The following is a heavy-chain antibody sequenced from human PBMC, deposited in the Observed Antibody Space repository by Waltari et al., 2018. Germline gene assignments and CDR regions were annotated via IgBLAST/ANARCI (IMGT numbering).Heavy chain of an antibody. CDR1: GYTFSDYG. CDR2: ISGNNGHT. D-gene: IGHD6-25*01. Sequence: QAQLVQSGAEVKKPGASMKVSCMASGYTFSDYGISCVRQAPGQGLEWMGWISGNNGHTNHAQKCLGRVIMTKDPYTTTVYMELNYLTSDDTAVYYCARERHRLMEEGYLMALDPWGHGTLVTVSS. V-gene: IGHV1-18*01. J-gene: IGHJ5*02. CDR3: ARERHRLMEEGYLMALDP.